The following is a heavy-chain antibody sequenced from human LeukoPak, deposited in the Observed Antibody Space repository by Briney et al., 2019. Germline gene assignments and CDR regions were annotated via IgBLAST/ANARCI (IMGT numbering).Heavy chain of an antibody. CDR1: GYTFTSYA. J-gene: IGHJ6*02. Sequence: ASVKVSCKASGYTFTSYAMHWVRQAPGQRLEWMGWINAGNGNTKYSQKFQGRVTITRDTSASTAYMELSSLRSEDTAVYYCARDGVYAGSGSYPYYYYGMDVWGQGTTVTVSS. CDR2: INAGNGNT. D-gene: IGHD3-10*01. CDR3: ARDGVYAGSGSYPYYYYGMDV. V-gene: IGHV1-3*01.